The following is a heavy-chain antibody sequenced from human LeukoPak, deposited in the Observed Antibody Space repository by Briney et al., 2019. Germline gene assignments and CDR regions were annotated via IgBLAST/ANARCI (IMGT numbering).Heavy chain of an antibody. V-gene: IGHV3-21*01. CDR2: ISSTGGQI. D-gene: IGHD6-13*01. J-gene: IGHJ4*02. CDR3: ARESTVTGIAAAGTTVAYYFDY. CDR1: GFSFSSFS. Sequence: GGSLRLSCAASGFSFSSFSMNWVREAPGKGLEWVASISSTGGQIFYADSVKGRFTISRDNAKNSLYLQMNSLRAEDTAVYYCARESTVTGIAAAGTTVAYYFDYWGQGTLVTVSS.